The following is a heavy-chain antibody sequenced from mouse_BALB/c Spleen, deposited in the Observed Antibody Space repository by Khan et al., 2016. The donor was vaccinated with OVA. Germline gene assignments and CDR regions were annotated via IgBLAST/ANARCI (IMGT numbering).Heavy chain of an antibody. J-gene: IGHJ3*01. V-gene: IGHV1-7*01. CDR3: ANHGSSSAWFAY. CDR2: INPSTGYS. D-gene: IGHD1-1*01. Sequence: QVQLKESGAELAKPGASVKMSCKASGYTFTSYWMHWVKQRPGQGLAWIGYINPSTGYSEYNQKFKDKATLTADKSSSTAYMQLSSLTSDDSAVYYCANHGSSSAWFAYWGQGTLVTVSA. CDR1: GYTFTSYW.